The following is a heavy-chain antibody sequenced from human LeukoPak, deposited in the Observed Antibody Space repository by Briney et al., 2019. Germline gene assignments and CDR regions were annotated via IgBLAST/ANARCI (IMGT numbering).Heavy chain of an antibody. V-gene: IGHV3-30*02. Sequence: GGSLRPSCAASGFTFSSYGVHWVRQAPGKGLEWVAFIRYDGSNKYYADSVKGRFTISRDNSKNTLYLQMNSLRAEDTAVYYCAKDVSIFGPYWYFDLWGRGTLVTVSS. CDR1: GFTFSSYG. J-gene: IGHJ2*01. D-gene: IGHD3/OR15-3a*01. CDR2: IRYDGSNK. CDR3: AKDVSIFGPYWYFDL.